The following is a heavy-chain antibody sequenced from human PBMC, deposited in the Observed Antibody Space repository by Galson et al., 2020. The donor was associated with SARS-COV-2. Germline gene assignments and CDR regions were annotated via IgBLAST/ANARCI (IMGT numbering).Heavy chain of an antibody. CDR1: GFTFTGYG. J-gene: IGHJ4*02. Sequence: GGSLRLSCAASGFTFTGYGMHWVRQAPGKGLEWVAYLTYDERNKYYADSVKGRFTISRDTSKNTLYLQMDSLRPEDTAVYFCAKVVGTMSNLDYWGQGTLVTVSS. CDR3: AKVVGTMSNLDY. V-gene: IGHV3-30*02. D-gene: IGHD1-26*01. CDR2: LTYDERNK.